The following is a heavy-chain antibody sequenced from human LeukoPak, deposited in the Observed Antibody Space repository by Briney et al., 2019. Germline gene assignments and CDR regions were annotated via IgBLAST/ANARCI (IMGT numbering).Heavy chain of an antibody. Sequence: PGGSLRLSCAASGLNFRSSWMSWIRQAPGKGLERVANINQGGSEKYYVDSVKGRFTISRDNAKNSLYLQMNSLRVEDTAVYYCARAFYSYFDYWGQGTLVVVST. CDR3: ARAFYSYFDY. CDR2: INQGGSEK. V-gene: IGHV3-7*03. CDR1: GLNFRSSW. D-gene: IGHD2/OR15-2a*01. J-gene: IGHJ4*02.